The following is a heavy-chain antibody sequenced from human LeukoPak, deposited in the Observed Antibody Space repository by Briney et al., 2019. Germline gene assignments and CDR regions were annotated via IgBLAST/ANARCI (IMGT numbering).Heavy chain of an antibody. CDR2: IYHSGTT. CDR1: GDSISSGGYS. J-gene: IGHJ4*02. D-gene: IGHD5-12*01. V-gene: IGHV4-30-2*01. CDR3: ARGTLTPATHFDY. Sequence: PSETLSLTCTVSGDSISSGGYSWSWIRQPPGKGLEWIGFIYHSGTTYYNPSLRSRVTMSVDRSKNQFSLNLTSVTAADTAVYYCARGTLTPATHFDYWGQGTLITVSS.